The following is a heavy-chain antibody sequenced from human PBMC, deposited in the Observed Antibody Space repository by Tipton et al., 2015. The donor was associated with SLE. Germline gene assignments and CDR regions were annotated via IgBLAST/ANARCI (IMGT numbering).Heavy chain of an antibody. J-gene: IGHJ6*03. Sequence: TLSLTCTVSGGSISGYYWSWIRQPPGKGLEWIGYIYYSGSTNYNPPLKSRVTISVDTSKNQFSLKLSSVTAADTAVYYCARDWCSSTSCYGYYYMDVWGKGTTVTVSS. V-gene: IGHV4-59*12. CDR2: IYYSGST. CDR1: GGSISGYY. CDR3: ARDWCSSTSCYGYYYMDV. D-gene: IGHD2-2*01.